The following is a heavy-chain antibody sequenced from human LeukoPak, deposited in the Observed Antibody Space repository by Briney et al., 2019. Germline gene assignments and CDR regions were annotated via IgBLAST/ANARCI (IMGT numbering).Heavy chain of an antibody. Sequence: PGGSLRLSCAASGFSFSIYGMHWVRQAPGKGLEWVAVISYDGSIEYYADSVKGRFTISRDNSKNTLYLQMNSLRAEDTAVYYCAKPPYDSSGYYQSTFDYWGQGTLVTVSS. CDR2: ISYDGSIE. D-gene: IGHD3-22*01. CDR3: AKPPYDSSGYYQSTFDY. CDR1: GFSFSIYG. V-gene: IGHV3-30*18. J-gene: IGHJ4*02.